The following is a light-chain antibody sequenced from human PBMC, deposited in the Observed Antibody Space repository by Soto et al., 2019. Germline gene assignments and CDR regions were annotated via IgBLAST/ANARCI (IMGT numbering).Light chain of an antibody. CDR3: AAWDDSLNGVL. Sequence: QAVVTQPPSASGTPGQRVTISCSGSSSNIGSYTVNWYQQLPGTAPKLLIYTNTQRHSGVPDRFSGSKSGTSASLAISGLQSEDEADYYCAAWDDSLNGVLFGRGTKLTVL. CDR1: SSNIGSYT. V-gene: IGLV1-44*01. CDR2: TNT. J-gene: IGLJ2*01.